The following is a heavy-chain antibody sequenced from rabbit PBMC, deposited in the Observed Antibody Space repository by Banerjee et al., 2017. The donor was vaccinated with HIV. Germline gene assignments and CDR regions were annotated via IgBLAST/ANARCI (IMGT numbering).Heavy chain of an antibody. V-gene: IGHV1S47*01. D-gene: IGHD1-1*01. J-gene: IGHJ4*01. Sequence: QEHLEESGGGLLQPGGSLTLSCKASGFDFSTYGVSWVRQAPGKGLEWIAYIAPIFGNTYYADWVNGRFTISRDTNQDTVFLQMNSLTAADTATYFCVRGGDGSSVYLQPSHFYLWGQGTLVTVS. CDR1: GFDFSTYG. CDR2: IAPIFGNT. CDR3: VRGGDGSSVYLQPSHFYL.